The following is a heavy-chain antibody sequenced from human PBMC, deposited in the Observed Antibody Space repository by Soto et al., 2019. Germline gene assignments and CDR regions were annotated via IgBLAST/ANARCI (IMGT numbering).Heavy chain of an antibody. Sequence: SETLSLTCTVSGGSISSYYWSWIRQPPGKGLEWIGYIYYSGSTNYNPSLKSRVTISVDTSKNQFSLKLSSVTAADTAVYYCSRGTLLWFGEPDYYGMDVWGQGTTVT. CDR2: IYYSGST. J-gene: IGHJ6*02. D-gene: IGHD3-10*01. CDR3: SRGTLLWFGEPDYYGMDV. CDR1: GGSISSYY. V-gene: IGHV4-59*01.